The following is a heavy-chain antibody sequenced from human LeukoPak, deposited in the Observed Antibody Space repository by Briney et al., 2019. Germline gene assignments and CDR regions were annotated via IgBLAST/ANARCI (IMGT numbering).Heavy chain of an antibody. CDR2: ISYDGTNR. CDR1: GFTFSSYG. CDR3: AKPPLTTVTAIQYFQH. D-gene: IGHD4-17*01. Sequence: GGSLRLSCAASGFTFSSYGVHWVRQAPGKGLEWVAVISYDGTNRYYADSVKGRFTISRDNSKNTLYLQMNRLRAEDTAVYYCAKPPLTTVTAIQYFQHWGQGTLVTVSS. J-gene: IGHJ1*01. V-gene: IGHV3-30*18.